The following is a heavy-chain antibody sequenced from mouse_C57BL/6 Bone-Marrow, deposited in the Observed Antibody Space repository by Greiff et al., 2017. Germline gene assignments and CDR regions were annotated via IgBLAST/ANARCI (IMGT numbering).Heavy chain of an antibody. J-gene: IGHJ2*01. CDR1: GFSLTSYG. Sequence: QLQQSGPGLVQPSQSLSITCTVSGFSLTSYGVHWVRQSPGKGLEWLGVIWSGGSTDYNAAFISRLSISKDNSKSQVFFKRNSLQADDTAIYYCARGGGLSGTEFDYWGQGTTLTVSS. D-gene: IGHD4-1*01. CDR3: ARGGGLSGTEFDY. CDR2: IWSGGST. V-gene: IGHV2-2*01.